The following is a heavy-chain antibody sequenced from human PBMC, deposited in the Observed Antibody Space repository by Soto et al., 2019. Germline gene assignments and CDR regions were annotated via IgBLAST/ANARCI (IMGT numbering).Heavy chain of an antibody. CDR2: ISSSSSTI. D-gene: IGHD1-7*01. CDR1: GFTFSSYS. V-gene: IGHV3-48*01. J-gene: IGHJ4*02. Sequence: EVQLVESGGGLVQPGGSLRLSCAASGFTFSSYSMNWVRQAPGKGLEWVSYISSSSSTIYYAASVKGRFTISRDNAKNSLYLQMNSLRADDTAVYYCARVSGTPVGFYYWGQGPLVTVSS. CDR3: ARVSGTPVGFYY.